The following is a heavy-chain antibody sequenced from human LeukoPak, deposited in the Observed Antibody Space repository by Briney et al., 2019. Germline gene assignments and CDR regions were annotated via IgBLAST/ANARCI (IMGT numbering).Heavy chain of an antibody. D-gene: IGHD5-12*01. Sequence: GATVKISCKASGYTFTDYYIHWVQQAPGKGLEWMGRLDPEDGETIYAEKFQGRVTITADTSTDTAYMELSSLRSEDTAVYYCATDLRGYSGYILRYWGQGTLVTVSS. CDR1: GYTFTDYY. V-gene: IGHV1-69-2*01. J-gene: IGHJ4*02. CDR3: ATDLRGYSGYILRY. CDR2: LDPEDGET.